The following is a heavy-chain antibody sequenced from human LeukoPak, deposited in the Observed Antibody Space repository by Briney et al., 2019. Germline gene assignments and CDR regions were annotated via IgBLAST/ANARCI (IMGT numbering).Heavy chain of an antibody. V-gene: IGHV1-18*01. J-gene: IGHJ6*03. CDR3: ARGGAHYDILTGYYARADYYYYYMDV. CDR1: GYTLTSYG. CDR2: ITAYKGNT. D-gene: IGHD3-9*01. Sequence: GASVKVSCKXSGYTLTSYGISGVRQAPGQGLECMRWITAYKGNTNYPQKLQGRVTMTTDTSTSTVYMELRSLRSDDTAVYYCARGGAHYDILTGYYARADYYYYYMDVWGKGTTVTVSS.